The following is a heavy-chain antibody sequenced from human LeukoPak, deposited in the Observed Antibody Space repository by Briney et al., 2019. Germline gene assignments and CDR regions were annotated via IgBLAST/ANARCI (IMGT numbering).Heavy chain of an antibody. CDR1: GSSVSNQY. J-gene: IGHJ5*02. CDR3: ARRVIMSAASVPDTWLDP. V-gene: IGHV4-59*08. Sequence: SETLSLTCTVSGSSVSNQYWQWIRQPPGKGLEWLGHVSYSGGHIYHPSLNSRLPISLDTPKNQLSLNLNSVPAAHTAVFYCARRVIMSAASVPDTWLDPWGQGTLVTVSS. D-gene: IGHD5/OR15-5a*01. CDR2: VSYSGGH.